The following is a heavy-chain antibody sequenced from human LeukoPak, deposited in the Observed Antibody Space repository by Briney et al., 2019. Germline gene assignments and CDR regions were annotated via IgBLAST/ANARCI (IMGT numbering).Heavy chain of an antibody. J-gene: IGHJ4*02. V-gene: IGHV3-64*01. Sequence: GGSRRFSCAASGFTFSSYAMHWVRQAPGKGLEYVSAISSNGGSTYYANSVKGRFTISRDNSKNTLYLQMGSLRAEDMAVYYCARAAATYYDFWSGHYYFDYWGQGTLVTVSS. CDR1: GFTFSSYA. CDR2: ISSNGGST. CDR3: ARAAATYYDFWSGHYYFDY. D-gene: IGHD3-3*01.